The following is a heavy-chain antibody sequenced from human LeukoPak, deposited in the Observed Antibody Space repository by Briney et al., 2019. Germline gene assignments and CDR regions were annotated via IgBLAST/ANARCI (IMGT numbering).Heavy chain of an antibody. Sequence: GESLSISCKTSGYIFTDYWSGWVRQMPGKGLEWMGHIFPGDSDTAYSPSFQGQVSISADKSITTAYLQWSSLKASDTAIYYCVRHPQFSLGSSWLDSWGQGTLVTVSS. CDR3: VRHPQFSLGSSWLDS. D-gene: IGHD3-10*01. CDR1: GYIFTDYW. J-gene: IGHJ5*01. CDR2: IFPGDSDT. V-gene: IGHV5-51*01.